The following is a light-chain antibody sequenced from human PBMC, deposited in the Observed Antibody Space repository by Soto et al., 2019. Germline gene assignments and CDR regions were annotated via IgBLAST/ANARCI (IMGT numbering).Light chain of an antibody. CDR2: GAS. CDR3: QQYGNSPVT. V-gene: IGKV3-20*01. Sequence: EIVLTQSPGTLSLSPGERATLSCWASQSVSNNLVWYQQKPGQAPRLLIYGASSRATGIPDRFSGSGSGTDFTLTISRLEPEDFSVYYCQQYGNSPVTFGQGTKLEIK. CDR1: QSVSNN. J-gene: IGKJ2*01.